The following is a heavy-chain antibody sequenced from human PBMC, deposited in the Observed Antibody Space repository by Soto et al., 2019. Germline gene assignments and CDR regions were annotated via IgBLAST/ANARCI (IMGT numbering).Heavy chain of an antibody. Sequence: EVELVESGGGLVQPGGSLRLSCEASGFTFSNYWMSWVRQAPGKGLEWVANIKQDGSERYYVDSVKGRFTISRDNSKNSLYLQMNSLRAEDTAVYYCARFPPSPVGANSFDYWGLGTLITVSS. CDR2: IKQDGSER. D-gene: IGHD1-26*01. V-gene: IGHV3-7*05. CDR1: GFTFSNYW. J-gene: IGHJ4*02. CDR3: ARFPPSPVGANSFDY.